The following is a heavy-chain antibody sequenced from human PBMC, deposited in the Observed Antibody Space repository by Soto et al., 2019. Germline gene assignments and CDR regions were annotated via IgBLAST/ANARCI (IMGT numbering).Heavy chain of an antibody. CDR1: GYTLTELS. D-gene: IGHD2-2*01. Sequence: ASVKVSCKVSGYTLTELSMHWVRQAPGKGLEWMGGFDPEDGETIYAQKFQGRVTMTEDTSTDTAYMELSSLRSEDTAVYYCATIPRGIVLVPAAPYYYYGMDVWGQGTTVTVSS. CDR3: ATIPRGIVLVPAAPYYYYGMDV. V-gene: IGHV1-24*01. J-gene: IGHJ6*02. CDR2: FDPEDGET.